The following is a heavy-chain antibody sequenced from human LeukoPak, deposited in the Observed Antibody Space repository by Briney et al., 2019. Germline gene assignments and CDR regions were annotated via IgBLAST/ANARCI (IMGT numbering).Heavy chain of an antibody. CDR2: IFGSGDTT. J-gene: IGHJ4*02. Sequence: GGSLRLSCVASGFIFKNNGMHWVRQAPGKGLEWVSIIFGSGDTTYYADSVKGRFTVSRDNSKNMLYLQMNNLRPEDTATYYCAKRNTMVRGGPCFDYWGQGLMVTVSS. D-gene: IGHD3-10*01. CDR3: AKRNTMVRGGPCFDY. V-gene: IGHV3-23*01. CDR1: GFIFKNNG.